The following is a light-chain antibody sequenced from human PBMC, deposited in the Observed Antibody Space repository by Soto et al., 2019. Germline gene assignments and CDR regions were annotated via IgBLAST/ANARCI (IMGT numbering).Light chain of an antibody. CDR1: QSVRSD. J-gene: IGKJ4*01. CDR3: QQYNNWPLT. V-gene: IGKV3-15*01. CDR2: GAS. Sequence: EIVMTQSPASLSVSPGERATLSCRASQSVRSDLAWYQQKPGQAPRLLIYGASTRATGIPARFSGSGSVTEFTLTISSLQSEDFAVYYCQQYNNWPLTFGGGTKVEIK.